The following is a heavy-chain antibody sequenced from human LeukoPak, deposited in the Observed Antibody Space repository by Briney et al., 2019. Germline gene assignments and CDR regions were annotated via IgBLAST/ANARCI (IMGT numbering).Heavy chain of an antibody. V-gene: IGHV3-23*01. CDR2: ITGSGDST. Sequence: GGSLRLSCAASGFTFSSSAMTWVRQGPGKGLEWLSTITGSGDSTYFADSVKGRFTISRDNSNNTLYLQMNSLRVEDTAVYYCAKGRYSTSSAIDYWGQGTLVTVSP. CDR3: AKGRYSTSSAIDY. D-gene: IGHD6-6*01. CDR1: GFTFSSSA. J-gene: IGHJ4*02.